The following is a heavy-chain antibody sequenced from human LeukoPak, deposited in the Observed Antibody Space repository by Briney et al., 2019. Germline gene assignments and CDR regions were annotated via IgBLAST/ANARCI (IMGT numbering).Heavy chain of an antibody. CDR2: MNPNSGNT. CDR1: GYTFTSYD. V-gene: IGHV1-8*01. CDR3: ARVYDFWFSFDP. Sequence: EASVKVSCKASGYTFTSYDINWVRQATGQGLGWMGWMNPNSGNTGYAQKFQGRVTMTRNTSISTAYMELSSLRSEDTAVYYCARVYDFWFSFDPWGQGTLVTVSS. D-gene: IGHD3-3*01. J-gene: IGHJ5*02.